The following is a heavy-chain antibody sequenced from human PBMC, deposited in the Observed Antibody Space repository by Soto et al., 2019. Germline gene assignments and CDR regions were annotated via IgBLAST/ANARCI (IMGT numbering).Heavy chain of an antibody. CDR1: GYTFTSYG. V-gene: IGHV1-18*04. Sequence: SMKVSCKASGYTFTSYGISWVRQAPGQGLEWMGWISAYNGNTNYAQKLQGRVTMTTDASTSTAYMELRSLRSDDTAVYYCARVQIGIVVVPAAPNYYYYGMDVWGQGTTVTVSS. CDR2: ISAYNGNT. CDR3: ARVQIGIVVVPAAPNYYYYGMDV. J-gene: IGHJ6*02. D-gene: IGHD2-2*01.